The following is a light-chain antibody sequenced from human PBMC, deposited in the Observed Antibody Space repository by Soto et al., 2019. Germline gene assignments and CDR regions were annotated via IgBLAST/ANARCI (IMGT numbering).Light chain of an antibody. CDR2: DVN. CDR3: SSYTSSSTLGV. V-gene: IGLV2-14*01. CDR1: SSDVGGYNY. J-gene: IGLJ2*01. Sequence: QSALTQPASVSGSPGQSITISCTGTSSDVGGYNYVSWYQQHPGKAPKLMIYDVNNRPSGVSNRFSGSKSGNTASLTISGLPAEDEADYYCSSYTSSSTLGVFGGGTQLTVL.